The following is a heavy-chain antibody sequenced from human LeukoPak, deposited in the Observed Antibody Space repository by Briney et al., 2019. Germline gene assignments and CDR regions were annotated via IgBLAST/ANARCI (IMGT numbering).Heavy chain of an antibody. D-gene: IGHD6-6*01. J-gene: IGHJ6*03. CDR2: IIPIFGTA. CDR1: GGTFSSYA. CDR3: AKMSSSRGYYYYYYMDV. Sequence: SVKVSCKASGGTFSSYAISWVRQAPGQGLEWMGGIIPIFGTANYAQKFQGRVTITTDESTSTAYMELSGLRSEDTAVYYCAKMSSSRGYYYYYYMDVWGKGTTVTVSS. V-gene: IGHV1-69*05.